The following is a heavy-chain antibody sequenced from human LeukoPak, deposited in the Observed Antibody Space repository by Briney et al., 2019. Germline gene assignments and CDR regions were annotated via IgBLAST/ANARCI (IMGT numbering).Heavy chain of an antibody. CDR3: AGYSGSYYHYYYYYMDV. CDR1: GGTFSSYA. CDR2: IIPIFGTA. Sequence: SVKVSCKAPGGTFSSYAISWVRQAPGQGLEWMGGIIPIFGTANYAQKFQGRVTITTDESTSTAYMELSSLRSEDTAVYYCAGYSGSYYHYYYYYMDVWGKGTTVTVSS. J-gene: IGHJ6*03. D-gene: IGHD1-26*01. V-gene: IGHV1-69*05.